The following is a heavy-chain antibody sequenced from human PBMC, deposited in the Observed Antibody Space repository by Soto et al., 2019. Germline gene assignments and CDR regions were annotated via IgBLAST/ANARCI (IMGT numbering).Heavy chain of an antibody. D-gene: IGHD2-2*01. V-gene: IGHV3-7*01. CDR2: IKQDGSEK. CDR1: GFTFSSYW. J-gene: IGHJ3*02. Sequence: GGSLRLSCAASGFTFSSYWMSWVRQAPGKGLEWVANIKQDGSEKYYVDSVKGRFTISRDNAKNSLYLQMNSLRAEDTAVYYCARVSHPTRIVVVPAAIYAFDIWGQGTMVTVSS. CDR3: ARVSHPTRIVVVPAAIYAFDI.